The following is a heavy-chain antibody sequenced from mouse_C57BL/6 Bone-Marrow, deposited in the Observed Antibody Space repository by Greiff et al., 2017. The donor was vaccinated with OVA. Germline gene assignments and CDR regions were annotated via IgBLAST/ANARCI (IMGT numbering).Heavy chain of an antibody. CDR3: ARWGDGASFAY. V-gene: IGHV1-82*01. Sequence: QVQLQQSGAELVKPGASVKLSCTASGFNIKDYYMHWVKQRPGKGLEWIGRIYPGDGDTNYNGKFKGKATLTADKSSSTAYMQLSSLTSEDSAVYFCARWGDGASFAYWGQGTLVTVSA. CDR1: GFNIKDYY. J-gene: IGHJ3*01. D-gene: IGHD1-1*02. CDR2: IYPGDGDT.